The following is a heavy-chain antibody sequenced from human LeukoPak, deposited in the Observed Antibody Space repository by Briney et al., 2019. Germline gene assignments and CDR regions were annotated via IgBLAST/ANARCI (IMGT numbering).Heavy chain of an antibody. V-gene: IGHV3-23*01. Sequence: GGSPRLSCAASGFTFSSYAMSWVRQAPGKGLEWVSAISGSGGSTYYADSVKGRFTISRDNSKNTLYLQMNSLRAEDTAVYYCAKGVLSSSSAHFDYWGQGTLVTVSS. J-gene: IGHJ4*02. D-gene: IGHD6-13*01. CDR3: AKGVLSSSSAHFDY. CDR2: ISGSGGST. CDR1: GFTFSSYA.